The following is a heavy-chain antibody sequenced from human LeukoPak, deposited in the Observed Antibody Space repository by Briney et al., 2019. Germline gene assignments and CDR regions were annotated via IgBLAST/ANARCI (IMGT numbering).Heavy chain of an antibody. J-gene: IGHJ4*02. CDR2: FDPEDGET. Sequence: ASVKVSCKVSGYTLTELSMHWVRQAPGKGLEWMGGFDPEDGETIYARKFQGRVTMTEDTSTDTAYMELSSLRSEDTAVYYCATGDYGDYVFDYWGQGTLVTVSS. D-gene: IGHD4-17*01. CDR3: ATGDYGDYVFDY. V-gene: IGHV1-24*01. CDR1: GYTLTELS.